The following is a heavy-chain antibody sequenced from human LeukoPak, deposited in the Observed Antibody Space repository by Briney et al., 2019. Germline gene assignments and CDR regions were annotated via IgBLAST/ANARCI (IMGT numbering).Heavy chain of an antibody. J-gene: IGHJ4*02. CDR3: AKDKRVVPAATGDYFDY. Sequence: GGSLRLSCAASGFTFSSYGMHWVRQAPGKGLEWVAVIWYDGSNKYYADSVKGRFTISRDNSKNTLYLQMNSLRAEDTAVYYCAKDKRVVPAATGDYFDYWGQGTLVTVSS. CDR2: IWYDGSNK. CDR1: GFTFSSYG. V-gene: IGHV3-33*06. D-gene: IGHD2-2*01.